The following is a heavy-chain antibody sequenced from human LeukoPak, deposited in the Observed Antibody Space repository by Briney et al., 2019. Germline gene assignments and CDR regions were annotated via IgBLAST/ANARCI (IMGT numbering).Heavy chain of an antibody. CDR1: GYTFTGYY. V-gene: IGHV1-2*02. Sequence: ASVKVSCKSSGYTFTGYYIHWVRQAPGQGLGWMGWINPNSGDTKYAQKFQGRFTVTRDKSISTAYMELSRLTSDDTAVYYCARGYDSGGYYLPDHWGQGTLVTVSS. CDR2: INPNSGDT. J-gene: IGHJ4*02. D-gene: IGHD3-22*01. CDR3: ARGYDSGGYYLPDH.